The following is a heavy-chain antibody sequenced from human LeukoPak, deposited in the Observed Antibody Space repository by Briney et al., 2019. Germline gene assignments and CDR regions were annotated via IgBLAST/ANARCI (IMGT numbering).Heavy chain of an antibody. CDR3: ARRRDGYNCFDY. CDR2: IYSSGST. V-gene: IGHV4-59*01. D-gene: IGHD5-24*01. Sequence: GSLRLSCTASGFTISDYAMSWIRQPPGKGLEWIGYIYSSGSTNYYPSLKSRVTISIDTSKNQFSLKLSSVTAADTAVYYCARRRDGYNCFDYWGQGTLVTVSS. J-gene: IGHJ4*02. CDR1: GFTISDYA.